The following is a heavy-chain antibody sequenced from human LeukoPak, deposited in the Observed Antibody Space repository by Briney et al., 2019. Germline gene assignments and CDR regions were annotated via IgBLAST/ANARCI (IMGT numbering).Heavy chain of an antibody. CDR3: ARAEGYCSSTSCYYYYYYMDV. CDR1: GYNFRNYG. V-gene: IGHV1-18*04. CDR2: ISIYTGQT. D-gene: IGHD2-2*01. J-gene: IGHJ6*03. Sequence: ASVKVSCQGSGYNFRNYGISWVRQVPGQGLEWVAWISIYTGQTDYAQSVRDRLTLTTDTSTSTAYMELRSLTSDDTAVYYCARAEGYCSSTSCYYYYYYMDVWGKGTTVTVSS.